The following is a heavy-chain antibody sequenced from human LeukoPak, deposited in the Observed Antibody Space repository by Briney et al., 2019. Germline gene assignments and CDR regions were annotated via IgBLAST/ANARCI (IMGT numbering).Heavy chain of an antibody. CDR3: AREIFWSGYYSNLHFDY. CDR2: ISSSGSYI. CDR1: GFTFSSYS. Sequence: GGSLRLSCAASGFTFSSYSMNWVRQAPGKGLEWVSSISSSGSYIYYADSVKGRFTISRDNAKNSLYLQMNSLRAEDTAVYYCAREIFWSGYYSNLHFDYWGQATLVTVSS. J-gene: IGHJ4*02. V-gene: IGHV3-21*01. D-gene: IGHD3-3*01.